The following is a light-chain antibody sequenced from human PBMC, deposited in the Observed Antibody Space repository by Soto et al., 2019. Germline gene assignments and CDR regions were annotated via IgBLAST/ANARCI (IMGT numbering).Light chain of an antibody. V-gene: IGLV1-51*01. CDR3: GMWDSSLSLVV. Sequence: QSVLTQPPSVSAAPGQKVTISCSGSSSNIGNNSVSWYQQLPGTAPKLLIYDTIKRPSGIPDRFSGSKSGTSATLDITGLQTGDEADYYCGMWDSSLSLVVFGGGTKLTVL. CDR2: DTI. J-gene: IGLJ2*01. CDR1: SSNIGNNS.